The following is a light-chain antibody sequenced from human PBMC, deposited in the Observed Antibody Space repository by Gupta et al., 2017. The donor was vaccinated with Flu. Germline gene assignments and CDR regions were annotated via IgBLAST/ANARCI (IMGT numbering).Light chain of an antibody. Sequence: DIQLTQSPSFLSASLGDRVTITCRASHDVFNNLAWYQQKPGKAPTLLIYRAFTLHSGVPSRFSASGSGTEFALTINSLQPEDFATYYCQQSNDNDDSLCSFGQGTKL. CDR1: HDVFNN. CDR3: QQSNDNDDSLCS. J-gene: IGKJ2*04. CDR2: RAF. V-gene: IGKV1-9*01.